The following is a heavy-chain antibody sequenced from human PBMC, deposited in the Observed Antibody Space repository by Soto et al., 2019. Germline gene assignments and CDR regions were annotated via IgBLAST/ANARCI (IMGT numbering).Heavy chain of an antibody. D-gene: IGHD2-21*02. CDR2: IYYSGST. CDR3: ARSIWGGDCHDY. J-gene: IGHJ4*02. Sequence: LCGGSISSGGYYWSWIRQHPGKGLEWIGYIYYSGSTYYNPSLKSRVTISVDTSKNQFSLKLSSVTAADTAVYYCARSIWGGDCHDYWGQGTLVTVSS. CDR1: GGSISSGGYY. V-gene: IGHV4-31*02.